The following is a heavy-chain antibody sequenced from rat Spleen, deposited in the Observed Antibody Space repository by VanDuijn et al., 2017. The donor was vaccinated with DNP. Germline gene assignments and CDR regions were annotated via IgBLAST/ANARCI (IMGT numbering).Heavy chain of an antibody. V-gene: IGHV5-25*01. CDR3: AIWLRGAPFAY. D-gene: IGHD3-1*01. J-gene: IGHJ3*01. CDR1: GFTFSYYW. Sequence: EVQLVESGGDLVQPGRSLKLSCAASGFTFSYYWMAWIRQAPTKGLEWVASISPSGGDTFYRDSVKCRFTVSRDNAKGSLYLQLDSLRSEDTATYYCAIWLRGAPFAYWGQGTLVTVSS. CDR2: ISPSGGDT.